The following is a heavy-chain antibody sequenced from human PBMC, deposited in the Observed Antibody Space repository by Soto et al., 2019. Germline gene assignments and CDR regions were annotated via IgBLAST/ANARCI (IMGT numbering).Heavy chain of an antibody. CDR2: ITSSGGSA. V-gene: IGHV3-23*01. Sequence: EVQLLESGGGLVQPGGSLRLSCAASGFTFSGSSMGWVRQAPGKGLEWVSAITSSGGSAYYADSVKGRFTISRDNSKNTLYLQMNSLRAEDTAVYYCAKDLRGPAAGTWYFDYWSQGTLVTVSS. CDR1: GFTFSGSS. CDR3: AKDLRGPAAGTWYFDY. D-gene: IGHD6-13*01. J-gene: IGHJ4*02.